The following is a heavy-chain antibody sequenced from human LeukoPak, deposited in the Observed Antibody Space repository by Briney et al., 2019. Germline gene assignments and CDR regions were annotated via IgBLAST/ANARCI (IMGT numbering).Heavy chain of an antibody. CDR3: ARHNILLFGY. V-gene: IGHV4-59*08. CDR2: IYYSGST. D-gene: IGHD2-15*01. J-gene: IGHJ4*02. CDR1: GGSFSGYY. Sequence: PSETLSLTCAVYGGSFSGYYWSWIRQPPGKGLEWIGYIYYSGSTNYNPSLKSRVTISVDTSKNQFSLKLSSVTAADTAVYYCARHNILLFGYWGQGTLVTVSS.